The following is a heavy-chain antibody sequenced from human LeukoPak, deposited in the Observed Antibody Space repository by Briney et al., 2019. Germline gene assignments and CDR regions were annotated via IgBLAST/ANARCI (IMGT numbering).Heavy chain of an antibody. V-gene: IGHV3-23*01. Sequence: SGGSLRLSCAASGFTFSSYAMSWVRQAPGKGLEWVSAISGSGGSTYYADSVKGRFTISRDNSKNTLYLQMNSLRAEDTAVYYCAKDRNYYDSSGYYYAWGQGTLVTVSS. CDR3: AKDRNYYDSSGYYYA. D-gene: IGHD3-22*01. J-gene: IGHJ4*02. CDR1: GFTFSSYA. CDR2: ISGSGGST.